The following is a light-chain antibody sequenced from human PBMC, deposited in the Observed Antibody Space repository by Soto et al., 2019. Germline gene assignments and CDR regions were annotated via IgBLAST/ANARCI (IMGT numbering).Light chain of an antibody. V-gene: IGLV1-47*01. CDR2: RNN. J-gene: IGLJ1*01. CDR3: AAWDDSLSGFYV. Sequence: QSVLTQPPSASGTPGQRVTISCSGSSSNIGSNYVYWYQQLPGTAPKLLIYRNNQRPSGVPDRFSGSKSGTSASLAISGLRSEDEAYYYCAAWDDSLSGFYVFGTGTKLTVL. CDR1: SSNIGSNY.